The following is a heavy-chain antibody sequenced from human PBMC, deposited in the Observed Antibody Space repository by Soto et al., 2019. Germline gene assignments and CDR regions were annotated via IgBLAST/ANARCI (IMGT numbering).Heavy chain of an antibody. D-gene: IGHD6-25*01. J-gene: IGHJ4*02. CDR1: GFTFSDHY. CDR3: ARVRLGVTTRLFDY. V-gene: IGHV3-72*01. Sequence: EVQLVESGGGLVQPGGSLRLSCAASGFTFSDHYMDWVRQAPGKGLEWVGRIKNKANSYITEYAASVKGRFTISRDDSKNSLDLQMNSQKTEDTAVYYCARVRLGVTTRLFDYWGQGTLVTVSS. CDR2: IKNKANSYIT.